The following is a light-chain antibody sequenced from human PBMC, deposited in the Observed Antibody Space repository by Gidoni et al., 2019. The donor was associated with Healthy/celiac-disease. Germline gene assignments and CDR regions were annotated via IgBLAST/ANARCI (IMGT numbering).Light chain of an antibody. Sequence: DIQLTQSPSSLSASVGDRVTITCRASQGISNYLAWYQQKPGKVPKLLIYAASTLQSGVPSRFRGSGSGTDFTLNISSLQPEDVATYYCQKYNSVRGSFGQGTKLEIK. CDR1: QGISNY. CDR2: AAS. V-gene: IGKV1-27*01. CDR3: QKYNSVRGS. J-gene: IGKJ2*04.